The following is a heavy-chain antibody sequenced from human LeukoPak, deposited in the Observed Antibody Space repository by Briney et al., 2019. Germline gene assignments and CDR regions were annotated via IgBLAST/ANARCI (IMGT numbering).Heavy chain of an antibody. J-gene: IGHJ4*02. V-gene: IGHV5-51*01. CDR3: ARAAYSSGWTPLRN. CDR1: GYNFIAYC. D-gene: IGHD6-25*01. Sequence: GESLKISCQGSGYNFIAYCIGWVRQMPGKRLEGMAIICPGDSDTKYSPSSQGKVTVSADKSVSTAYLQWRSLQASDTAIYYCARAAYSSGWTPLRNWGQGTRVIVSS. CDR2: ICPGDSDT.